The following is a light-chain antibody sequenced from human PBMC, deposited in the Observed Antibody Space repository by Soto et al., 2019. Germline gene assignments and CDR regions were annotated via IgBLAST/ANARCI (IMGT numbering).Light chain of an antibody. Sequence: QSVLTQPPSSSGTPGQRVTISCSGSSSNTGSNYVYWYQQLPGTAPKVLIYRNDQRPSGVPDRFSGSKSGTSASLAISGLRSEDEADYYCAAWDDMLSGWVFGGGTKLTVL. CDR2: RND. CDR1: SSNTGSNY. J-gene: IGLJ3*02. CDR3: AAWDDMLSGWV. V-gene: IGLV1-47*01.